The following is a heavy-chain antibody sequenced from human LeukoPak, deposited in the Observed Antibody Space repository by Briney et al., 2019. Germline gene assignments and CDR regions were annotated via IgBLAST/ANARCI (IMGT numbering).Heavy chain of an antibody. D-gene: IGHD6-19*01. CDR3: ARWSSDWENNYFDP. CDR2: IYYGGTT. Sequence: SQTLSLTCTVSFGSISSDSHYWGWIRQPPGNRLEWIASIYYGGTTQYNPSLKSRATISIDTSNNRFSLRLTSATAADTAVYYCARWSSDWENNYFDPWGQGILVTVSS. J-gene: IGHJ5*02. CDR1: FGSISSDSHY. V-gene: IGHV4-39*07.